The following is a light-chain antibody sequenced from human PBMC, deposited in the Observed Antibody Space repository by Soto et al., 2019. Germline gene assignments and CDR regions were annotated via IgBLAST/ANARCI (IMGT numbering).Light chain of an antibody. V-gene: IGKV3-15*01. CDR2: DAS. Sequence: EIVFTQAPGTLYLSPGERATLSCRASQSVSSTFLAWYQQKLGQAPRLLIYDASTRATGIPARFSGSGSGTECTLTISSLQSEDCAIYDRQQYHTWPITFGGGTKVDIK. J-gene: IGKJ4*01. CDR1: QSVSST. CDR3: QQYHTWPIT.